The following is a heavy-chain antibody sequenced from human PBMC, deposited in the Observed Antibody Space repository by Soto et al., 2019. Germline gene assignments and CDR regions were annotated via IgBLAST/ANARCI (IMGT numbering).Heavy chain of an antibody. CDR3: ARDPAAAGASYFDY. J-gene: IGHJ4*02. V-gene: IGHV3-13*01. Sequence: GGSLRLSCAASGFTFSMFDMHWVRQTTGKGLEWVSGFDTAGDTYYPDSVKGRFTISRDNSKNTLYLQMNSLRAEDTAVYYCARDPAAAGASYFDYWGQGTLVTVSS. D-gene: IGHD6-13*01. CDR1: GFTFSMFD. CDR2: FDTAGDT.